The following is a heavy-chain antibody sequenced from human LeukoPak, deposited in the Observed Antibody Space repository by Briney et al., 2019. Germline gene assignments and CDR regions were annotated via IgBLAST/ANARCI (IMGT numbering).Heavy chain of an antibody. Sequence: PGRSLRLSCAASGFTFSSYGMHWVRQAPGKGLEWVAVISYDGSNKYYADSVKGRFTISRDNSKNTLYLQMNSLRAEDTAVYYCAKDSGRSRIAAAVPTEYFQHWGQGTLVTVSS. CDR1: GFTFSSYG. D-gene: IGHD6-13*01. J-gene: IGHJ1*01. V-gene: IGHV3-30*18. CDR3: AKDSGRSRIAAAVPTEYFQH. CDR2: ISYDGSNK.